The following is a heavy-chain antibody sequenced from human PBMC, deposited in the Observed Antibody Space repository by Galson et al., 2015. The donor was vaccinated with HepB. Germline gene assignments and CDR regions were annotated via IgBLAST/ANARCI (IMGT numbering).Heavy chain of an antibody. V-gene: IGHV3-72*01. CDR1: GFTFSDHY. CDR3: ARAAGSLYYYYYMDV. D-gene: IGHD2-15*01. CDR2: TRNKANSYTT. J-gene: IGHJ6*03. Sequence: SLRLSCAASGFTFSDHYMDWVRQAPGKGLEWVGRTRNKANSYTTEYAASVKGRFTISRDDSKNSLYLQMNSLKTEDTAVYYCARAAGSLYYYYYMDVWGKGTTVTVSS.